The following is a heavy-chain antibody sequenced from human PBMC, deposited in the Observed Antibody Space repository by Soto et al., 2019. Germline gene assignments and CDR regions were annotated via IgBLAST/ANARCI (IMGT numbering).Heavy chain of an antibody. D-gene: IGHD6-13*01. CDR2: ISSSSSTI. CDR1: GFTFSSYS. CDR3: ARDMRFVSSSWYYYYGMDV. J-gene: IGHJ6*02. Sequence: GGSLRLSCAASGFTFSSYSMNWVGQAPGKGLEWVSYISSSSSTIYYADSVKGRFTISRDNAKNSLYLQMNSLRDEDTAVYYCARDMRFVSSSWYYYYGMDVWGQGTTVTVSS. V-gene: IGHV3-48*02.